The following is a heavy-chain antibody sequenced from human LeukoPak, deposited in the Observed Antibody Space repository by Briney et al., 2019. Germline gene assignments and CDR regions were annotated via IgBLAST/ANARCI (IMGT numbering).Heavy chain of an antibody. CDR3: ASSPDYGGGVFHY. CDR2: FYYSGST. CDR1: GGSVSSYC. Sequence: PSETLSLTCTVSGGSVSSYCWSWIRQPPGKGLEWIGYFYYSGSTNYNPSLKSRVTMSLDTSKNHFSLKLSSVNASDTAVYYCASSPDYGGGVFHYWGQGTLVTVSS. D-gene: IGHD4-23*01. V-gene: IGHV4-59*08. J-gene: IGHJ4*02.